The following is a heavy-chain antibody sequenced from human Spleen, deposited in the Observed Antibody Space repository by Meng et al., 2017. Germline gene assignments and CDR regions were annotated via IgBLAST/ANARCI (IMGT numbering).Heavy chain of an antibody. V-gene: IGHV3-15*01. CDR1: GFTFSNAW. Sequence: GESLKISCVASGFTFSNAWMSWVRQAPGKGLEWVGCIKSKPDGETSDYSTPVKDRFTISRDDSKNTLYLQMNSLKIEDTAVYYCAWDDRAKFDYWGQGTLVTVSS. CDR3: AWDDRAKFDY. J-gene: IGHJ4*02. D-gene: IGHD1-1*01. CDR2: IKSKPDGETS.